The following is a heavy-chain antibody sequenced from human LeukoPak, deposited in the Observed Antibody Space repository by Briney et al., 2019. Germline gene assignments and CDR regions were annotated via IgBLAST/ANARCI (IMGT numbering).Heavy chain of an antibody. CDR1: GYNFPIYW. CDR2: IYPDYSNT. CDR3: ARQGAAGKYYYYYMDV. V-gene: IGHV5-51*01. J-gene: IGHJ6*03. Sequence: PGESLKISCQGSGYNFPIYWIGWVRQMPGQGLEWMGIIYPDYSNTIYGPSFQGQVTISADKSINTAYLEWSSLKASDTAIYYCARQGAAGKYYYYYMDVWGKGTTVTVSS. D-gene: IGHD6-13*01.